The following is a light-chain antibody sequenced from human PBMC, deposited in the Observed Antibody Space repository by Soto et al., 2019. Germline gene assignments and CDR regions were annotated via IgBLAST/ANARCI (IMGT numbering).Light chain of an antibody. V-gene: IGKV3-11*01. Sequence: EIVLTQSPATLSLSPGERATLSCRASQSVSSYFAWYQQKPGQAPRLLLYDASNRAPGIPARFRGSGSRTDFTLTSSSLEPEDVAVYYCQQGNKLLGTFGGGTKVEIK. CDR3: QQGNKLLGT. CDR1: QSVSSY. J-gene: IGKJ4*01. CDR2: DAS.